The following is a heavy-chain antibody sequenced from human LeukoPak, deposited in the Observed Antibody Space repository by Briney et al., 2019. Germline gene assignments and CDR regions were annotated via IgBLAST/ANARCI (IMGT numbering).Heavy chain of an antibody. CDR3: ATETIGRHYDY. V-gene: IGHV3-21*01. Sequence: GGSLRLSCAASGFTFSSCGFNWVRQAPGKGLEWVSSIGPTGTDRYYADSVRGRFTISIDNAKNSMYLKMDSLRDEDTAVYYCATETIGRHYDYWGQGTLLTVSS. CDR1: GFTFSSCG. J-gene: IGHJ4*02. CDR2: IGPTGTDR. D-gene: IGHD1-14*01.